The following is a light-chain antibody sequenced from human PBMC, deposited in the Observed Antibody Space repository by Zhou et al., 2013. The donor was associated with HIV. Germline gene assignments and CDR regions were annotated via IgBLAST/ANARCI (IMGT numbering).Light chain of an antibody. CDR3: QQYDNVPPAT. CDR1: QSVASW. Sequence: DIQMTQSPSTLSASVGDRVTITCRASQSVASWLAWYQQKPGKAPKLLIYRASTLESGVSSRFSGSGSGKEFTLTISSLQPDDIATYYCQQYDNVPPATFGGGTKVEIK. J-gene: IGKJ4*01. V-gene: IGKV1-5*03. CDR2: RAS.